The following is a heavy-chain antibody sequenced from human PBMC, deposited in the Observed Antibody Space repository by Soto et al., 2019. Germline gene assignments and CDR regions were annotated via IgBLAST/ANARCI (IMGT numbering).Heavy chain of an antibody. D-gene: IGHD6-13*01. V-gene: IGHV3-33*01. CDR3: ARDTTSDSSSYYYYGMDV. J-gene: IGHJ6*02. CDR2: IWYDGSNK. Sequence: GGSLRLSCAASGFTFSSYGMHWVRQAPGKGLEWVAVIWYDGSNKYYADSVKGRFTISRDNSKNTLYLQMNSLRAEDTAVYYCARDTTSDSSSYYYYGMDVWGQGTTVTVSS. CDR1: GFTFSSYG.